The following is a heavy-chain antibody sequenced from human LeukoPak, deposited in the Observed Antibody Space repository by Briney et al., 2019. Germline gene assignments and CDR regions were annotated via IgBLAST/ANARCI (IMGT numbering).Heavy chain of an antibody. CDR2: IYYSGST. V-gene: IGHV4-31*03. CDR1: GGSISSGGYY. CDR3: ARAIRPPRAGIFGVVIMFPGGYFDY. Sequence: PSETLSLTCTVSGGSISSGGYYWSWIRQHPGTGLEWIGYIYYSGSTYYNPSLKSRVTISVDTSKNQFSLKPSSVTAADTAVYYCARAIRPPRAGIFGVVIMFPGGYFDYWGQGTLVTVSS. J-gene: IGHJ4*02. D-gene: IGHD3-3*01.